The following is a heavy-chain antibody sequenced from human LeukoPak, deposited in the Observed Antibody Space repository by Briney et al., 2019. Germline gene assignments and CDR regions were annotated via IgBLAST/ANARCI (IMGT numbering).Heavy chain of an antibody. CDR1: GYRFTSYY. CDR3: ARNQDSALGFDP. D-gene: IGHD3-16*01. V-gene: IGHV1-46*01. Sequence: ASVKVSCKASGYRFTSYYIHWVRQAPGQGLQWMGVINPSGGTTSYAQKFQGRLTMTRDTSTSTVSMELSSLRSEDTAVYHCARNQDSALGFDPWGQGSLVTVSS. J-gene: IGHJ5*02. CDR2: INPSGGTT.